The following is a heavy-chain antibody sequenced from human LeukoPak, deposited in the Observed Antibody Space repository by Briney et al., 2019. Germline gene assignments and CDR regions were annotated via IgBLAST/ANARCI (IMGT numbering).Heavy chain of an antibody. Sequence: ASVKVSCQASGGTFSSYAISWVRQAPGQGLEWMGGIIPIFGTANYAQKFQGRVTITADESTSTAYMELSSLRSEDTAVYYCARDLSSDYGDYAGYWGQGTLVTVSS. J-gene: IGHJ4*02. V-gene: IGHV1-69*13. D-gene: IGHD4-17*01. CDR1: GGTFSSYA. CDR3: ARDLSSDYGDYAGY. CDR2: IIPIFGTA.